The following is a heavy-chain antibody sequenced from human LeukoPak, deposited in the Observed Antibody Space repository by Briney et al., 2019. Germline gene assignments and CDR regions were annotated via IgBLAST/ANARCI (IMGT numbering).Heavy chain of an antibody. CDR3: ARDRTPHGDFWSGYYYWFDP. J-gene: IGHJ5*02. D-gene: IGHD3-3*01. CDR2: ISSSSSTI. CDR1: GFTFSSYS. V-gene: IGHV3-48*01. Sequence: PGGSLRLSCAASGFTFSSYSMNWVRQAPGKGLEWVSYISSSSSTIYYADSVKGRFTISRDNAKNSLYLQMNSLRAEDTAVYYCARDRTPHGDFWSGYYYWFDPWGQGTLVTVSS.